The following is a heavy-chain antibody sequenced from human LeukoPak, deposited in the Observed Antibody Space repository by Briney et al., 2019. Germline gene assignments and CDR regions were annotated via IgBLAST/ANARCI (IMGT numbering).Heavy chain of an antibody. J-gene: IGHJ4*02. CDR2: ISPGGSYP. V-gene: IGHV3-11*05. CDR3: ARDRSRQSGYDPTGVDY. D-gene: IGHD5-12*01. CDR1: GFTFSAFY. Sequence: PGGSLRLSCAGSGFTFSAFYMNWIRQAPGKGLEGLAYISPGGSYPTYGDSVKGRFVIYRDNSKNSVSLQMDSLSAEDAAVYSCARDRSRQSGYDPTGVDYWGQGTLVTVSS.